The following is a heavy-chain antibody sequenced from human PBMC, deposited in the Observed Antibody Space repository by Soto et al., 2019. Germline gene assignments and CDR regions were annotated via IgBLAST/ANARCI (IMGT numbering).Heavy chain of an antibody. CDR1: GGSISSYY. CDR3: ARDLSWNDGMDWFDP. CDR2: IYTSGST. D-gene: IGHD1-1*01. V-gene: IGHV4-4*07. J-gene: IGHJ5*02. Sequence: PSETLSLTCPVSGGSISSYYWSWFRQPAGKGLEWIGRIYTSGSTNYNPSLKSRVTMSVDTSKNQFSLNLSSVTAADTAVYYCARDLSWNDGMDWFDPWGQGNLGTVSS.